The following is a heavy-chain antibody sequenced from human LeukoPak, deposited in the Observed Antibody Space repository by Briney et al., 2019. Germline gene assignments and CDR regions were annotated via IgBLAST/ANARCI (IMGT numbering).Heavy chain of an antibody. D-gene: IGHD3-10*01. Sequence: PSETLSLTCSVSGGSISSYYWSWIRQPPGKGLEWIGYISPTGGTNYNPSLTSRVTVSVDTSKNLFSLKLDPVTAADTAVYFCARRSVTCWYYSDWGQGTLVTVSS. CDR1: GGSISSYY. V-gene: IGHV4-4*09. J-gene: IGHJ4*02. CDR3: ARRSVTCWYYSD. CDR2: ISPTGGT.